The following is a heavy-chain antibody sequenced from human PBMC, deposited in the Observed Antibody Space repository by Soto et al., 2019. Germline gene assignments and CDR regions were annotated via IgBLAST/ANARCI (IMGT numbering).Heavy chain of an antibody. CDR2: INPNSGGT. D-gene: IGHD2-21*02. V-gene: IGHV1-2*02. CDR1: GYTFTAYY. CDR3: ARQLAYCGGDCYTEPLDY. J-gene: IGHJ4*01. Sequence: GASVKVSCKTSGYTFTAYYVHWLRQAPRQGLEWMGWINPNSGGTKYAQKFQGRVAMTRDTSASTAYMELNRLTSDDTAVYYCARQLAYCGGDCYTEPLDYWG.